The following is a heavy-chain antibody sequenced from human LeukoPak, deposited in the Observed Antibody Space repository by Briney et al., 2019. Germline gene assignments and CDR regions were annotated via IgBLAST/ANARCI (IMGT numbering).Heavy chain of an antibody. CDR1: VFSVRSLA. CDR2: ISGNGGTT. Sequence: GGFLRVPCAPSVFSVRSLAMLWVRQAPARGREWISVISGNGGTTFYADSVKGRFTISRDNSRNTLYLQMNSLRAEDTAVYYCAKAVDTARVTIHHLDYWGQGTLVTVSS. V-gene: IGHV3-23*01. J-gene: IGHJ4*02. CDR3: AKAVDTARVTIHHLDY. D-gene: IGHD5-18*01.